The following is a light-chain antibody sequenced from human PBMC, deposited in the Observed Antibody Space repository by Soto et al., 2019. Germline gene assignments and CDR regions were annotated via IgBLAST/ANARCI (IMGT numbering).Light chain of an antibody. V-gene: IGKV1-5*01. J-gene: IGKJ1*01. CDR1: QSISSW. CDR3: QHYSLYSPWT. Sequence: DIHMAQSPSTLSATAGDRVTITCLASQSISSWLAWYQHKPGKAPKLLIYDASTVQSGVPSRFSGSGSGTEFTLTISSLQPDDSATYYCQHYSLYSPWTFGQGTKVDIK. CDR2: DAS.